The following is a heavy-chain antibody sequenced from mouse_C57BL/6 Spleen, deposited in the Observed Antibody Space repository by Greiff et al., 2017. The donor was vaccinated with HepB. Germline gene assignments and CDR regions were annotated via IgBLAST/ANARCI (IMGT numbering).Heavy chain of an antibody. CDR3: ARGYGSSYSAWFAY. V-gene: IGHV1-64*01. CDR1: GYTFTSYW. CDR2: IHPNSGST. J-gene: IGHJ3*01. Sequence: QVQLQQPGAELVKPGASVKLSCKASGYTFTSYWMHWVKQRPGQGLEWIGMIHPNSGSTNYNEKFKSKATLTVDKSSSTAYMQLSSLTSEDSAVYYCARGYGSSYSAWFAYWGQGTLVTVAA. D-gene: IGHD1-1*01.